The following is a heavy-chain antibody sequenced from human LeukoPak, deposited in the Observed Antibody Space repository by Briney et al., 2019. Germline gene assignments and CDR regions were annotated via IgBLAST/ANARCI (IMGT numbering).Heavy chain of an antibody. V-gene: IGHV3-15*01. J-gene: IGHJ4*02. Sequence: GGSLRLSCAASGFSFSDAWMTWVRQAPGKGLEWLGRIKRKSDGGTIDYAAPVKGRFTISRDDSKNTLYLQMNSLKTEDTAVYYCTSDYSSGSIIDYWGQGTLVTVSS. CDR2: IKRKSDGGTI. CDR3: TSDYSSGSIIDY. D-gene: IGHD3-22*01. CDR1: GFSFSDAW.